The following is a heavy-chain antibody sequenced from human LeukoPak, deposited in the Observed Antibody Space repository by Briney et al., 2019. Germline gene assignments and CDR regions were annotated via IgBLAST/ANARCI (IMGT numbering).Heavy chain of an antibody. CDR2: IYYSGST. V-gene: IGHV4-39*01. CDR3: ARHIATITMVRGYYMDV. Sequence: ASETLSLTCTVSGGSISSSSYYWGWIRQPPGKGLEWIGSIYYSGSTYYNPSLKSRVTISVDTSKNQFSLKLSSVTAADTAVYYCARHIATITMVRGYYMDVWGKGTTVTISS. D-gene: IGHD3-10*01. J-gene: IGHJ6*03. CDR1: GGSISSSSYY.